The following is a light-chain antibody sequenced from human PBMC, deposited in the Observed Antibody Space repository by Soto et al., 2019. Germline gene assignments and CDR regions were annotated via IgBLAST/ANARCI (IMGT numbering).Light chain of an antibody. CDR1: QSVSSNH. CDR3: QQYSSSRT. Sequence: DIVLTQSPGTLSLSPGERATLSCRASQSVSSNHLAWYQQKPGQAPRLLIYGGSSRATGIPVGFSGSGSETDFPLTITRLEPEDFAVYYCQQYSSSRTFGQGTKVDIK. J-gene: IGKJ1*01. V-gene: IGKV3-20*01. CDR2: GGS.